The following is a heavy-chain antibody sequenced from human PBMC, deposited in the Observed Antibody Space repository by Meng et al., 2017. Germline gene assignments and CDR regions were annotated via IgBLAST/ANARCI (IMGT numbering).Heavy chain of an antibody. D-gene: IGHD3-22*01. J-gene: IGHJ4*02. CDR2: IYHSGST. V-gene: IGHV4-4*02. CDR3: ARAGVGYYDSSGPYSY. CDR1: GGSISSSNW. Sequence: QGQLQEVGPGLVKPSGTLSLTCAVSGGSISSSNWWSWVRQPPGKGLEWIGEIYHSGSTNYNPSLKSRVTISVDKSKNQFSLKLSSVTAADTAVYYCARAGVGYYDSSGPYSYWGQGTLVTVSS.